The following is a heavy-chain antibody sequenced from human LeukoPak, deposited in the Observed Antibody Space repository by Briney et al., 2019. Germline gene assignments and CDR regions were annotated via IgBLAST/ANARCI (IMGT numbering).Heavy chain of an antibody. D-gene: IGHD7-27*01. CDR3: AKDGGLWVSAHWGDS. CDR1: GFTFSSYS. Sequence: GGSLRLSCAASGFTFSSYSMNWVRQAPGKGLEWVSYISSSSSTIYYADSVKGRFTISRDSSKNTLYLQMNSLRAEDTAVYYCAKDGGLWVSAHWGDSWGRGTLVTVSS. J-gene: IGHJ4*02. CDR2: ISSSSSTI. V-gene: IGHV3-48*01.